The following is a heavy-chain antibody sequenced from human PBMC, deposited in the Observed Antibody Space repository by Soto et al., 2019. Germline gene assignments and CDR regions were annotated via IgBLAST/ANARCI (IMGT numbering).Heavy chain of an antibody. V-gene: IGHV4-59*08. Sequence: SETLSLTCTVSGGSISSYYWSWIRQPPGKGLEWIGYIYYSGSTNYNPPLKSRVTISVDTSKNQFSLKLSSVTAADTAVYYCARHGRGKVAGVVPAANFDYWGQGTLVTVSS. D-gene: IGHD2-2*01. J-gene: IGHJ4*02. CDR2: IYYSGST. CDR1: GGSISSYY. CDR3: ARHGRGKVAGVVPAANFDY.